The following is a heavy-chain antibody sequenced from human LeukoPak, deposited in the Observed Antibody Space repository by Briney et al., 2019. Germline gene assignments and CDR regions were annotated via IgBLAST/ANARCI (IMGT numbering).Heavy chain of an antibody. CDR3: ARARLVVVAGPNWFDP. V-gene: IGHV1-18*01. J-gene: IGHJ5*02. CDR1: GYTFTSYG. D-gene: IGHD2-15*01. CDR2: ISAYNGNT. Sequence: ASVKVSCKASGYTFTSYGISWVRQAPGQGLEWMGWISAYNGNTNYAQKLQGRVTMTTDTSTSTAYTELRSLRSDDTAVYYRARARLVVVAGPNWFDPWGQGTLVTVSS.